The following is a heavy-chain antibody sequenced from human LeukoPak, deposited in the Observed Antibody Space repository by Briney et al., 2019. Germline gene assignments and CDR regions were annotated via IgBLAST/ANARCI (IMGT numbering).Heavy chain of an antibody. J-gene: IGHJ4*02. CDR1: GFTLRNYA. CDR3: ARDLSERYSTDY. V-gene: IGHV3-30-3*01. D-gene: IGHD1-26*01. Sequence: PGGSLRPSWPVSGFTLRNYAIHWVRQAPGRGLGWVAFISYDGSTKYYADSVEGRFTISRDNSQNTLDLQMNSLRAEDTAVYYCARDLSERYSTDYWGQGTLVTVSS. CDR2: ISYDGSTK.